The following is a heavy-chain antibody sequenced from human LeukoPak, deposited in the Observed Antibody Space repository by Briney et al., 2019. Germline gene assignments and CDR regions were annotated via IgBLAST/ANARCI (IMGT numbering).Heavy chain of an antibody. Sequence: ASVKVSCKASGGTFSSYAISWVRQAPGQGLEWMGGIIPIFGTANYAQKFQGRVTITTDESTSTAYMELSSLRSEDTAVYYCARAVIAAAGHEGSPFDIWGQGTMVTVSS. CDR1: GGTFSSYA. CDR3: ARAVIAAAGHEGSPFDI. J-gene: IGHJ3*02. D-gene: IGHD6-13*01. CDR2: IIPIFGTA. V-gene: IGHV1-69*05.